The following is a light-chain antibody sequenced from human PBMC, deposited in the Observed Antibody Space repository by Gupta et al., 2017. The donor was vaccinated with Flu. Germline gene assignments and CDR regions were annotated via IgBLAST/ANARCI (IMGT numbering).Light chain of an antibody. V-gene: IGKV3-11*01. CDR2: DAS. CDR3: HQRTNWPGT. CDR1: RSVSDY. Sequence: GEGATLSWRASRSVSDYLAWYQQKPSQAPRLLIYDASNRASGVPARFSGTGSGTDFTLTISSLEPEDFAVYFCHQRTNWPGTFGQGTKVEV. J-gene: IGKJ1*01.